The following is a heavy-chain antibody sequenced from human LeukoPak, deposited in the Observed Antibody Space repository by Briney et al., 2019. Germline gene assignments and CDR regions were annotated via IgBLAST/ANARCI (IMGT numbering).Heavy chain of an antibody. CDR3: ARGRSSWYFGDAFDI. V-gene: IGHV6-1*01. D-gene: IGHD6-13*01. CDR1: GDSVSSNSAA. Sequence: SQTLSLTCAISGDSVSSNSAAWNWIRQSPSRGLEWLGRTYYRSKWYNDYAVSVKSRITINQNTSKNQFSLQLNSVTPEYTAVYYCARGRSSWYFGDAFDIWGQGTMVTVSS. CDR2: TYYRSKWYN. J-gene: IGHJ3*02.